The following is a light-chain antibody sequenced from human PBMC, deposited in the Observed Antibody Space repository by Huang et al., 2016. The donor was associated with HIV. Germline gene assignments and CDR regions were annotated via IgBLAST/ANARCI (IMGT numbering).Light chain of an antibody. Sequence: AIQLTQSPSSLSASVGDRVTITCRASQGIRSALAWYQQKPGKAPKLLIYDASSLESGVPSRFSGSGSGTDFTLTISSLQPEDFATYYCQQFNNYPQITFGQGTRLEIK. CDR1: QGIRSA. V-gene: IGKV1D-13*01. CDR2: DAS. J-gene: IGKJ5*01. CDR3: QQFNNYPQIT.